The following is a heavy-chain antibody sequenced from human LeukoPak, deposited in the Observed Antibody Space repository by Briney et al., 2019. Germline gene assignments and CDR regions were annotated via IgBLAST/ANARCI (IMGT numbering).Heavy chain of an antibody. CDR2: ISGSGGST. V-gene: IGHV3-23*01. CDR3: AKGYQLPYYGMDV. D-gene: IGHD2-2*01. Sequence: GGSLRLSCAAAGFTFSSYAMSWVRQAPGKGLEWVSAISGSGGSTYYADSVKGRFTISRDNSKNTLYLQMNSLRAEDTAVYYCAKGYQLPYYGMDVWGQGTTVTVSS. J-gene: IGHJ6*02. CDR1: GFTFSSYA.